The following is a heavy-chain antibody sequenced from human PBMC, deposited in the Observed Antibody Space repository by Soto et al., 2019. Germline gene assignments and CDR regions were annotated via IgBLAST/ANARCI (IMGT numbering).Heavy chain of an antibody. J-gene: IGHJ4*02. Sequence: QVQLQESGPGLVKPSQTLSLTCTVSGGSISSGDYYWSWIRQPPGKGLEWIGYIYYSGSTYYNPSLKSRGTITVATSKTQFSLKLSSVTAADTAVYYCASVSYFNAFDYWGQGTLVTVSS. V-gene: IGHV4-30-4*01. CDR1: GGSISSGDYY. CDR2: IYYSGST. CDR3: ASVSYFNAFDY. D-gene: IGHD3-9*01.